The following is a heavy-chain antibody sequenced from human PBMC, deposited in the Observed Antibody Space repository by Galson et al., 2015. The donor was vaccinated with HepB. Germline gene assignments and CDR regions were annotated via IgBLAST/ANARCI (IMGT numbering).Heavy chain of an antibody. CDR1: GFTFSSYW. CDR2: INSDGSST. D-gene: IGHD3-9*01. V-gene: IGHV3-74*01. CDR3: ARGEGYDILTGYYLGGEDFDY. J-gene: IGHJ4*02. Sequence: SLRLSCAASGFTFSSYWMHWVRQAPGKGLVWVSRINSDGSSTSYADSVKGRFTISRDNAKNTLYLQMNSLRAEDTAVYYCARGEGYDILTGYYLGGEDFDYWGQGTLVTVSS.